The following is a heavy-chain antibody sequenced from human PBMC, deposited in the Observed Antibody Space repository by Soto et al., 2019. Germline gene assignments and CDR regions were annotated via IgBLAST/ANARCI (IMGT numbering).Heavy chain of an antibody. CDR1: GFTFSSYW. D-gene: IGHD3-22*01. CDR2: INSDGSST. CDR3: ARDTSPNYYDSSGYIDY. V-gene: IGHV3-74*01. Sequence: GGSLRLSCAASGFTFSSYWMHWVRQAPGKGLVWVSRINSDGSSTSYADSVKGRFTISRDNAKNTLYLQMNSLRAEDTAVYYCARDTSPNYYDSSGYIDYWGQGTLVTVSS. J-gene: IGHJ4*02.